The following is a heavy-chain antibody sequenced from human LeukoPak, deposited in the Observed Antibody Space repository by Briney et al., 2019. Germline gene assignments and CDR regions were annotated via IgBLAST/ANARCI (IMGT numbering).Heavy chain of an antibody. Sequence: GRSLRLYCAASGFTFDDYAMHWVRQAPGKGREWVSGISWNSGSIGYADSVKGRFTSSRDNAKNSLYLQMNSLRAEDTALYYCPKDGARFVPAAIPYYYYMDVWGKGTTVTVSS. D-gene: IGHD2-2*01. V-gene: IGHV3-9*01. J-gene: IGHJ6*03. CDR1: GFTFDDYA. CDR3: PKDGARFVPAAIPYYYYMDV. CDR2: ISWNSGSI.